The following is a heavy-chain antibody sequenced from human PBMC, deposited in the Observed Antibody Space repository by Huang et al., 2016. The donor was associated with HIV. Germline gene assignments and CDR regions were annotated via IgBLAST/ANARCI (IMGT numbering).Heavy chain of an antibody. Sequence: QVRLVQSGAEVKKPGASVKVSCKTSGYPFTNYDINWVRQATGQGLEYMGWVNPNCGVSDYAQKFQGRVIRARDTSASTVYMELSSLRSDDTAIYYCARGYDYNYGIDVWGQGTTVIVSS. J-gene: IGHJ6*02. V-gene: IGHV1-8*01. CDR3: ARGYDYNYGIDV. CDR1: GYPFTNYD. CDR2: VNPNCGVS.